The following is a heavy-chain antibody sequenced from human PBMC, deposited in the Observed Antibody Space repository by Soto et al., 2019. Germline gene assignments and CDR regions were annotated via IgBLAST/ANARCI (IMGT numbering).Heavy chain of an antibody. Sequence: QVQLVESGGGVVQPGRSLRLSCAASGFTFSSYAMHWVRQAPGKGLEWVAVISYDGSNKYYADSVKGRFTISRDNSKNTLYLQMNSLRAEDTAVYYCARDLSSIAAQNVEFDYWGQGTLVTVSS. V-gene: IGHV3-30-3*01. J-gene: IGHJ4*02. CDR1: GFTFSSYA. CDR3: ARDLSSIAAQNVEFDY. CDR2: ISYDGSNK. D-gene: IGHD6-6*01.